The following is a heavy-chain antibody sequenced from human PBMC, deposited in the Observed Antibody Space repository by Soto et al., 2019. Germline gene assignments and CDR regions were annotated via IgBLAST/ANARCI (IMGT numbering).Heavy chain of an antibody. CDR1: GFTFRSYA. Sequence: PGGSLRLSCAASGFTFRSYAMHWVRQAPGKGLEWVSTISSSGGGTYYADSVRGRFTISRDKSKNTLYLQMNRLRGEDTAVYYCARGLITMIVGRGMDVWGQGTTVTVSS. CDR2: ISSSGGGT. D-gene: IGHD3-22*01. CDR3: ARGLITMIVGRGMDV. V-gene: IGHV3-23*01. J-gene: IGHJ6*02.